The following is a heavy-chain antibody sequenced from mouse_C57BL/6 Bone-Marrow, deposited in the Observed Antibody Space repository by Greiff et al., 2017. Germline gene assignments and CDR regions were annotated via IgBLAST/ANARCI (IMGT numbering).Heavy chain of an antibody. D-gene: IGHD2-2*01. CDR3: ARLYGYGGFAY. Sequence: VQLQQPGAELVKPGASVKLSCKASGYTFTSYWMHWVKQRPGQGLEWIGMIHPNSGSTNYNEKFKSKATLTVDKSSSTAYMQLSSLTSEDSAVYYCARLYGYGGFAYWGQGTLVTVSA. V-gene: IGHV1-64*01. J-gene: IGHJ3*01. CDR2: IHPNSGST. CDR1: GYTFTSYW.